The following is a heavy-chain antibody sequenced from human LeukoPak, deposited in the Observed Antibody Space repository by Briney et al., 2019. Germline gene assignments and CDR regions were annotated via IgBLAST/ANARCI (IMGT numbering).Heavy chain of an antibody. CDR2: IYHSGST. CDR1: GGSIRSGGYS. Sequence: PSQTLSLTCAVFGGSIRSGGYSWSWIRQPPGKGLEWIGYIYHSGSTYYNPSLKSRVTISVDRSKNQFSLKLSSVTAADTAVYYCARGPQSGWYAFDIWGQGTMVTVSS. J-gene: IGHJ3*02. CDR3: ARGPQSGWYAFDI. V-gene: IGHV4-30-2*01. D-gene: IGHD2-15*01.